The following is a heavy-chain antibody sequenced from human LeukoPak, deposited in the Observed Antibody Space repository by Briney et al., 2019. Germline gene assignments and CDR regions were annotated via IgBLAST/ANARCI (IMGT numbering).Heavy chain of an antibody. D-gene: IGHD5-12*01. J-gene: IGHJ4*02. CDR3: ARGRVEMATEYYFDY. V-gene: IGHV3-66*01. CDR2: IYSGGST. Sequence: PGGSLRLSCAASGFTVSSNHMNWVRQAPGKGLEWVSVIYSGGSTYYADSVKGRFTISRDNSKNTLYLQMSSLRAEDTAVYYCARGRVEMATEYYFDYWGQGTLVTVSS. CDR1: GFTVSSNH.